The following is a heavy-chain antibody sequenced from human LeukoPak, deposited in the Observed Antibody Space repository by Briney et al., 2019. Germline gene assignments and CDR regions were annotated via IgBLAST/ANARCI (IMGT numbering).Heavy chain of an antibody. CDR3: ARDSTSGYSYAVDY. D-gene: IGHD5-18*01. Sequence: GGSLRLSCAASGFPSSDYYMSWIRQAPGKGLEWVSYISSSGSTIYYADSVKGRFTISRDNAKNSLYLQMNSLRAEDTAVYYCARDSTSGYSYAVDYWGQGTLVTVSS. J-gene: IGHJ4*02. CDR2: ISSSGSTI. V-gene: IGHV3-11*01. CDR1: GFPSSDYY.